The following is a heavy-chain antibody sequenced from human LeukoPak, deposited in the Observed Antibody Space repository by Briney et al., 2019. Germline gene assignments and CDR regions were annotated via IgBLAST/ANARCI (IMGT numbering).Heavy chain of an antibody. CDR2: INMSGST. Sequence: SETLSLTCTVSGGSISSGSYHWGSIRRPAGKGLDWIGRINMSGSTNYNPSLKSPATISVETSKNQFSLKLSSGTAPDTAVYYCAREFRIRLDPWGQGTLVTVSS. V-gene: IGHV4-61*02. CDR3: AREFRIRLDP. CDR1: GGSISSGSYH. J-gene: IGHJ5*02. D-gene: IGHD2-21*01.